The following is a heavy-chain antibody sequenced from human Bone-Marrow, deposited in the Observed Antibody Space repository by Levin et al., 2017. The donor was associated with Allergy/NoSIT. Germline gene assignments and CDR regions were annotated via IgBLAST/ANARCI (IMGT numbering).Heavy chain of an antibody. CDR1: GYSFSNYY. Sequence: ASVKVSCKASGYSFSNYYIHWVRQAPGEGLEWMGLIDPSDENTNHAQKFQARATMTRDTSTATVYMELTSLRSEDTAVYYCATGPRSGIFDYWGQGTLVTVSS. V-gene: IGHV1-46*01. J-gene: IGHJ4*02. CDR2: IDPSDENT. CDR3: ATGPRSGIFDY. D-gene: IGHD1-26*01.